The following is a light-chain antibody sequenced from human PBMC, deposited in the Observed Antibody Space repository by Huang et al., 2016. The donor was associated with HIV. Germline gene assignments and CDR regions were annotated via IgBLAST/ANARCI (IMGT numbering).Light chain of an antibody. CDR3: QQRSMWPLT. V-gene: IGKV3-11*01. J-gene: IGKJ4*01. CDR2: DVS. CDR1: QSIGTY. Sequence: EIVLTQSPVTLSLSPGDRATLSCRASQSIGTYLAWYQQKSGQAPRLLIYDVSNRAAGVPARFSASGSETDFTLTIASLDPDDFAIYHCQQRSMWPLTFGGGTKVEMK.